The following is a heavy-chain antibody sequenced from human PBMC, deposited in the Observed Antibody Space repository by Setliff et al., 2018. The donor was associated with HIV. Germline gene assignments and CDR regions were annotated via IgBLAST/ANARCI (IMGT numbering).Heavy chain of an antibody. CDR1: GGSFSGYY. CDR2: INHSGST. J-gene: IGHJ5*02. CDR3: ARGPNIAAALHNWFDP. D-gene: IGHD6-13*01. V-gene: IGHV4-34*01. Sequence: SETLSLTCAVYGGSFSGYYWSWIRQPPGKGLEWIGEINHSGSTNYNPSLKSRVTISVDTSKNHFSLKLSSVTAADTAVYYCARGPNIAAALHNWFDPWGQGTLVTVSS.